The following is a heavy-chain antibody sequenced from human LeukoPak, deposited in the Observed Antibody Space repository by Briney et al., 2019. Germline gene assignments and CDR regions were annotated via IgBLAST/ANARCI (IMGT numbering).Heavy chain of an antibody. V-gene: IGHV3-30-3*01. D-gene: IGHD6-19*01. CDR3: ARDLESSGWTDY. CDR1: GINLNSYT. Sequence: GGSLRLSCAASGINLNSYTMHWVRQAPGKGLEWVAVISYDGSNKYYADSVKGRFTISRDNSKNTLYLQMNSLRAEDTAVYYCARDLESSGWTDYWGQGTLVTVSS. J-gene: IGHJ4*02. CDR2: ISYDGSNK.